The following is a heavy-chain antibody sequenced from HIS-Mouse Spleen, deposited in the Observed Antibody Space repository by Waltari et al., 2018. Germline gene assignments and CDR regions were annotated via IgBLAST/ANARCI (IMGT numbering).Heavy chain of an antibody. V-gene: IGHV3-15*01. CDR1: GFTFSNAW. J-gene: IGHJ3*02. Sequence: EVQLVESGGGLVKPGGSLRLSCAASGFTFSNAWMSWVRQAPGKGLEWVGRIKSKTDGGTTDYAAPVKGRFTISRDDSKNTLYLQMNSLKTEDTAVYYCTTRGYMVATNNAFDIWGQGTMVTVSS. CDR3: TTRGYMVATNNAFDI. D-gene: IGHD5-12*01. CDR2: IKSKTDGGTT.